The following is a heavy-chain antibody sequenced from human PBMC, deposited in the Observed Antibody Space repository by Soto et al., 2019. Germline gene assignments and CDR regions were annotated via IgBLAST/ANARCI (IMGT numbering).Heavy chain of an antibody. J-gene: IGHJ4*02. CDR3: ASFFGTY. CDR2: INHSGST. Sequence: SETLSLTCAVYGGSFSGYYWSWIRQPPGKGLEWIGEINHSGSTNYNPSLKGRVTISVDTSKNQFSLKLSSVTAADTAVYYCASFFGTYWGQGTLVTVSS. CDR1: GGSFSGYY. V-gene: IGHV4-34*01. D-gene: IGHD3-10*01.